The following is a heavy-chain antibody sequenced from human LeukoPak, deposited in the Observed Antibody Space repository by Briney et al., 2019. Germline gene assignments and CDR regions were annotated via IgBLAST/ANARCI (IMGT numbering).Heavy chain of an antibody. V-gene: IGHV3-7*01. CDR3: GRDYHL. CDR1: GFTVSSFW. CDR2: IKQDGSEK. D-gene: IGHD2-2*01. J-gene: IGHJ4*02. Sequence: GGSLRLSCASSGFTVSSFWMSSVRQAPGKGLEWVANIKQDGSEKYYVDSVKGRFTISRDNAKNSLFLQMNSLRAEDTAVYYRGRDYHLWGQGTLVTVSS.